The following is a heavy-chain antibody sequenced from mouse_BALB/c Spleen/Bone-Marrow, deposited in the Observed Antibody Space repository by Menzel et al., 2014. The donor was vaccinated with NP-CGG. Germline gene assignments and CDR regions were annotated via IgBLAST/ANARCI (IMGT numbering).Heavy chain of an antibody. D-gene: IGHD2-14*01. V-gene: IGHV1-5*01. CDR2: IYPGNSDT. CDR1: GYTFTNYW. CDR3: SKGAHYRYDGLLDY. Sequence: EVKLQESGTVLARPGTSVKMSCKASGYTFTNYWMHYIKQRPGQGLEWIGAIYPGNSDTSYNQNFKGKAKLTAVTSTTTAYMELSSLTNVDSAVYYCSKGAHYRYDGLLDYWGQGTSVTVSS. J-gene: IGHJ4*01.